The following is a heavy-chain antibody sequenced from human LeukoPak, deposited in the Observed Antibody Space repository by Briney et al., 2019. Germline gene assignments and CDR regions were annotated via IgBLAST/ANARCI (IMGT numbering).Heavy chain of an antibody. D-gene: IGHD4-17*01. CDR3: ARPHDYGDSEYYFDY. CDR1: GGSISSSSYY. CDR2: IYYSGST. V-gene: IGHV4-39*01. Sequence: SETLSLTCTVSGGSISSSSYYWGWIRQPPGKGLEWIGSIYYSGSTYYNPSLKSRVTISVDTSKNQFSLKLSSVTAADTAVYYCARPHDYGDSEYYFDYWGQGTPVTVSS. J-gene: IGHJ4*02.